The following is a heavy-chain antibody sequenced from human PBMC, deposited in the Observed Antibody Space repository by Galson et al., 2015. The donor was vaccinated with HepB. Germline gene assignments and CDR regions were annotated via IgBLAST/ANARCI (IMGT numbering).Heavy chain of an antibody. J-gene: IGHJ4*02. D-gene: IGHD6-13*01. CDR1: GDSVSNKSVT. CDR3: ARGYSGSWEFYFDF. Sequence: CAISGDSVSNKSVTWNWIRQSPSRGLEWLGRTYFRSQWHNDYALSVKSRLSVKPDISENHSSLHLNSVTPDDTAVYYCARGYSGSWEFYFDFWGQGTLVTVSS. V-gene: IGHV6-1*01. CDR2: TYFRSQWHN.